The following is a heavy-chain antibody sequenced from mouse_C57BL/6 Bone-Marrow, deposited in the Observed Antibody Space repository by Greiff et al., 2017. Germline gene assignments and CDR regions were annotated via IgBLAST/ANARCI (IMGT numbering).Heavy chain of an antibody. CDR2: IYPRSGNT. CDR3: ARPAGDAMDY. Sequence: VQLQQSGAELARPGASVKLSCKASGYTFTSYGISWVKQRTGQGLEWIGEIYPRSGNTYYNEKFKGKATLTADNSSSTAYMELRCLTSEDSAVYFCARPAGDAMDYWGQGTSVTVSS. V-gene: IGHV1-81*01. J-gene: IGHJ4*01. CDR1: GYTFTSYG.